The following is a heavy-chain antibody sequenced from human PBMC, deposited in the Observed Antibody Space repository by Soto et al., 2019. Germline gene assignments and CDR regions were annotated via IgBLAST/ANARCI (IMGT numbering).Heavy chain of an antibody. CDR1: GGTFSSYT. V-gene: IGHV1-69*02. CDR3: ARGRGQLLYPYYYMDV. Sequence: QVQLVQSGAEVKKPGSSVKVSCKASGGTFSSYTISWVRQGPGQGLEWMGRIIPILGIANYAQKFQGRVTISADKSTSTAYMELSSLRSEDTAVYYCARGRGQLLYPYYYMDVWGKGTTVTVSS. D-gene: IGHD2-2*02. J-gene: IGHJ6*03. CDR2: IIPILGIA.